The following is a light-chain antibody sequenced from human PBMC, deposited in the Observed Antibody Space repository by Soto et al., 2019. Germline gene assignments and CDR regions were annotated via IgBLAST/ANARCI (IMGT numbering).Light chain of an antibody. CDR3: QQLNSYPLT. CDR2: AAS. CDR1: QGISSY. Sequence: DIQLTQSPSFLSASVGERVTITCRASQGISSYLAWYQQKPGKAPKLLIYAASTLQSGVPSRFSGSGSGTEFTLTISSLQPEDFATYYCQQLNSYPLTFGGGTKV. J-gene: IGKJ4*01. V-gene: IGKV1-9*01.